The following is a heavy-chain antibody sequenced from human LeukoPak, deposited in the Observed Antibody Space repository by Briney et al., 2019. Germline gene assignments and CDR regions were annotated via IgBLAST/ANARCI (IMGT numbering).Heavy chain of an antibody. J-gene: IGHJ5*02. CDR2: ITSSSSYM. D-gene: IGHD3-3*01. V-gene: IGHV3-21*01. CDR3: ERDFSDH. CDR1: GFTFSNYA. Sequence: GGSLRLSCAASGFTFSNYAMNWVRQAPGKGLEWVSSITSSSSYMYYADSVKGRFTISRDNAKNSLYLQMNSLRAEDTAVYYCERDFSDHWGQGTLVTVPS.